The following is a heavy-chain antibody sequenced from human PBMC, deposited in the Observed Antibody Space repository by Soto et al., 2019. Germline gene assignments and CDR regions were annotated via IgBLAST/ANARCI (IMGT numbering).Heavy chain of an antibody. CDR2: ISHSGST. V-gene: IGHV4-4*02. D-gene: IGHD1-1*01. CDR1: GGSISRNHW. Sequence: QVQLQESGPGLVKPSGTLSLTCAVSGGSISRNHWWSWVRQPPGKGLEWIGEISHSGSTNYNPSLXXRXAXXTYKSKNQFSLKLTSVTAADTAVYYCARNNHGMDAWGQGTTVTVSS. CDR3: ARNNHGMDA. J-gene: IGHJ6*02.